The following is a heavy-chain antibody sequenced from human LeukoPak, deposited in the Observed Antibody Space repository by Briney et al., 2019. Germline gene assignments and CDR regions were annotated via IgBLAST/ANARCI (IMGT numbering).Heavy chain of an antibody. V-gene: IGHV4-31*11. J-gene: IGHJ4*02. D-gene: IGHD2-15*01. CDR1: GGSISSGGYS. CDR3: ARTVAATLDY. CDR2: IYYSGST. Sequence: SETLSLTCAVSGGSISSGGYSWSWIRQHPGKGLEWIGYIYYSGSTYYNPSLKSRVTISVDTSKNQFSLKLSSVTAADTAVYYCARTVAATLDYWGQGTLVTVSS.